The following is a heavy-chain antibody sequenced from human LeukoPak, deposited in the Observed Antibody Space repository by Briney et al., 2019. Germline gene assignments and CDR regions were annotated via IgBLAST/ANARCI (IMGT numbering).Heavy chain of an antibody. V-gene: IGHV4-34*01. CDR1: GGSFSGYY. CDR3: ARVAAYYGSGSYRWFDP. D-gene: IGHD3-10*01. Sequence: SETLSLTCAVYGGSFSGYYWSWIRQPPGKGLEWIGEINHSGSTNYNPSLKSRVTISVDMSKNQFSLKLSSVTAADMAVYYCARVAAYYGSGSYRWFDPWGQGTLVTVSS. J-gene: IGHJ5*02. CDR2: INHSGST.